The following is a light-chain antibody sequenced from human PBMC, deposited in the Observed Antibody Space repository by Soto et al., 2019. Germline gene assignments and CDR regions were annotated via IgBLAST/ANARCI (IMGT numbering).Light chain of an antibody. CDR3: NSYTGSNTLCV. V-gene: IGLV2-14*01. CDR1: SSDVGGYNY. CDR2: EVT. J-gene: IGLJ1*01. Sequence: QSALTQPASVSGSPGQSVTISCTGTSSDVGGYNYVSWYQQYPGKAPKLMIYEVTNRPSGVSNRFSGSKSGNRASLTISGLQAEDEADYYCNSYTGSNTLCVFGTGSKVTVL.